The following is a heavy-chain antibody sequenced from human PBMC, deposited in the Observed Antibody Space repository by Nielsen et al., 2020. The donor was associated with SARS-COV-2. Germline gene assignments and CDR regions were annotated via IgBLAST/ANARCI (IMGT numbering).Heavy chain of an antibody. J-gene: IGHJ6*02. Sequence: ASVKVSCKASGYSFTSYAMHWVWQAPGQRLEWMGWINVGNGNTKYSQKFQGRVTFTRDTSASTVYMELSSLRFEDTAVYYCARERSREYGIDVWGQGTTVTVSS. V-gene: IGHV1-3*01. D-gene: IGHD1-26*01. CDR1: GYSFTSYA. CDR3: ARERSREYGIDV. CDR2: INVGNGNT.